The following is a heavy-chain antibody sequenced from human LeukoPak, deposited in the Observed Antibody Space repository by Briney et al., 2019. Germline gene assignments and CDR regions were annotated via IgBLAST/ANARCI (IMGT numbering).Heavy chain of an antibody. Sequence: QPGGSLRLSCAASGFTFSSYAMHWVRQAPGKGLEWVAVISYDGSNKYYADSVKGRFSISRDNSKNTLYLQMNSLRAEDTAVYYCARDLRVLEWSYYMDVWGKGTTVPVSS. CDR2: ISYDGSNK. V-gene: IGHV3-30*01. CDR1: GFTFSSYA. CDR3: ARDLRVLEWSYYMDV. D-gene: IGHD3-3*01. J-gene: IGHJ6*03.